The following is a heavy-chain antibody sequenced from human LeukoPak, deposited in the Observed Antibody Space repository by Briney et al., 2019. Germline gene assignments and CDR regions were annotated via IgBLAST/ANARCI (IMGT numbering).Heavy chain of an antibody. J-gene: IGHJ3*01. D-gene: IGHD2-2*01. CDR2: IKQDGTEK. CDR1: GFTFNHYW. V-gene: IGHV3-7*03. CDR3: ARVGYQLPTFDAFDF. Sequence: PGGSLRLSCAASGFTFNHYWLSWVRQAPGKGLEWVANIKQDGTEKYYVDSVKGRFTISKDNAKNSLYLQMNSLRAEDTAVYYCARVGYQLPTFDAFDFWGQGTMVTVSS.